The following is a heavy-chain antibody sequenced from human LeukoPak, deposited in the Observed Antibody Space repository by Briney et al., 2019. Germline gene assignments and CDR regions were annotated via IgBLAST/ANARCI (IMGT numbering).Heavy chain of an antibody. D-gene: IGHD5-18*01. Sequence: GGSLRLSCAASGFTFSSYWMHWVRQAPGKGLVWVPAISGSGGSTYYADSVKGRFTISRDNSKNTLYLQMNSLRAEDTAVYYCAKDRYPRGYSYGPFDYWGQGTLVTVSS. CDR1: GFTFSSYW. CDR3: AKDRYPRGYSYGPFDY. J-gene: IGHJ4*02. CDR2: ISGSGGST. V-gene: IGHV3-23*01.